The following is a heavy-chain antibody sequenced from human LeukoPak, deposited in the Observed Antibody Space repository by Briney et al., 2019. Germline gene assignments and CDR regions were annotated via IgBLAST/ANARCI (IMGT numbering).Heavy chain of an antibody. J-gene: IGHJ4*02. Sequence: GGCLSLSCVSSGFTHRPKAMSWVRQAAARGLEWVSAISDRTGSTYYADSVKGRFTISRDNTNNTLYLQMDTLRADVTAVYYYAKCGSSGCHLIDYWGQGNLFTVSS. D-gene: IGHD5-18*01. CDR2: ISDRTGST. V-gene: IGHV3-23*01. CDR1: GFTHRPKA. CDR3: AKCGSSGCHLIDY.